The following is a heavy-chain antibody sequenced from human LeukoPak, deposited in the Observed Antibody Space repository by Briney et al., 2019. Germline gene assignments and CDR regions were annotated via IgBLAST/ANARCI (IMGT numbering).Heavy chain of an antibody. CDR1: GGSISSGGYY. CDR3: ARTYYYDSSGYYGFDY. D-gene: IGHD3-22*01. Sequence: SETLSLTCAVSGGSISSGGYYWSWIRQPPGQGLEWIGYIYYSGSTNYNPSLKSRVTISVDTSKNQFSLKLSSVTAADTAVYYCARTYYYDSSGYYGFDYWGQGTLVTVSS. J-gene: IGHJ4*02. CDR2: IYYSGST. V-gene: IGHV4-61*08.